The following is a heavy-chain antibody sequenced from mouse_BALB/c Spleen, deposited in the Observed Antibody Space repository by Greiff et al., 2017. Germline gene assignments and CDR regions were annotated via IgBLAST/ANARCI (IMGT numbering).Heavy chain of an antibody. V-gene: IGHV3-6*02. CDR1: GYSITSGYY. J-gene: IGHJ2*01. D-gene: IGHD1-1*02. CDR3: ARAGYGDFDY. Sequence: DVKLQESGPGLVKPSQSLSLTCSVTGYSITSGYYWNWIRQFPGNKLEWMGYISYDGSNNYNPSLKNRISITRDTSKNQFFLKLNSVTTEDTATYYCARAGYGDFDYWGQGTTLTVSS. CDR2: ISYDGSN.